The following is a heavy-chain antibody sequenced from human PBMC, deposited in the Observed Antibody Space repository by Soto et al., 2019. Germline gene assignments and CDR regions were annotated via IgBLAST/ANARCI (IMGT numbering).Heavy chain of an antibody. D-gene: IGHD6-19*01. Sequence: PGGSLRLSCAASGFTFSSYSMNWVRQAPGKGLEWVSSISSSSSYIYYADSVKGRFTISRDNAKNSLYLQMNSLRAEDTAVYYCARANIKKWLGDTYGMDVWGQGTKVTVYS. CDR1: GFTFSSYS. CDR3: ARANIKKWLGDTYGMDV. CDR2: ISSSSSYI. V-gene: IGHV3-21*01. J-gene: IGHJ6*02.